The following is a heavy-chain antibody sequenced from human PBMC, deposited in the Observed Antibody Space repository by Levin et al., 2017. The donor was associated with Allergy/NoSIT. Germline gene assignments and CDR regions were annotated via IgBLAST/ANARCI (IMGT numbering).Heavy chain of an antibody. V-gene: IGHV1-46*01. J-gene: IGHJ4*02. CDR2: INPSGGST. CDR1: GYTFSSYY. CDR3: ARDWAARGSGRPAPSNHFDY. D-gene: IGHD3-10*01. Sequence: GGSLRLSCKASGYTFSSYYIHWVRQAPGQGLEWMGKINPSGGSTSYAQKFQGRVTMTRDTSTSTVYMELSRLISEDTAVYYCARDWAARGSGRPAPSNHFDYWGQGTLVTVS.